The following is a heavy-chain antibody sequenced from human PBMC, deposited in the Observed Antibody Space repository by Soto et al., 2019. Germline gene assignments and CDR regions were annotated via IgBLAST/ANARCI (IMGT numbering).Heavy chain of an antibody. D-gene: IGHD2-2*01. V-gene: IGHV3-15*01. Sequence: GGSLRLSCAASGFTFSNAWMSWVRQAPGKGLEWVGRIKSKTDGGTTDYAAPVKGRFTISRDDSKNTLYLQMNSLKTEDPAVYYCTTGGLIVVVPAARPREGLLNWFDPWGQGTLVTVSS. CDR2: IKSKTDGGTT. CDR1: GFTFSNAW. J-gene: IGHJ5*02. CDR3: TTGGLIVVVPAARPREGLLNWFDP.